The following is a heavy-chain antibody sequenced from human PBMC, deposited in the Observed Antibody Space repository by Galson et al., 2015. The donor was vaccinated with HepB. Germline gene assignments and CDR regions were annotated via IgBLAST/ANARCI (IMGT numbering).Heavy chain of an antibody. Sequence: PALVKPTQPLTLTCIFSGFSLSTSGVGVGWIRQPPGKALEWLALIYWDDDKRYRSSLKSRLTITKDTSKNQVVLTMTNVDPVDTATYYCVHSRSYYYDSSAPSDAFDIWGQGTMVTVAS. V-gene: IGHV2-5*02. CDR2: IYWDDDK. D-gene: IGHD3-22*01. J-gene: IGHJ3*02. CDR3: VHSRSYYYDSSAPSDAFDI. CDR1: GFSLSTSGVG.